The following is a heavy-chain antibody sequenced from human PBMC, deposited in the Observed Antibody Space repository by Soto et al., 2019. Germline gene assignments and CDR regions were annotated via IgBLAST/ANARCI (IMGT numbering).Heavy chain of an antibody. D-gene: IGHD1-26*01. J-gene: IGHJ4*02. CDR2: INPNSGGT. V-gene: IGHV1-2*02. CDR1: GYTFTGYY. Sequence: ASVKVSCKASGYTFTGYYMHWVRQAPGQGLEWMGWINPNSGGTNYAQKFQGRVTMTRDTSISTAYMELSRLRSDDTAVYYFSRDPGYAGSYSFLDYWGQGTLVTVSS. CDR3: SRDPGYAGSYSFLDY.